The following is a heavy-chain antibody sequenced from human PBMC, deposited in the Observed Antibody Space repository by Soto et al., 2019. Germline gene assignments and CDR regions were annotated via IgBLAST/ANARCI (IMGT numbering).Heavy chain of an antibody. Sequence: SETLSLTCTVCGGSISSYYWSWIRQPPGKGLEWIGYIYYSGSTNYNPSLKSRVTISVDTSKNQFSLKLSSVTAADTAVYYCARSSYYDFWSGYYTGHYYSTTGMDAWGQGDTLPISS. CDR3: ARSSYYDFWSGYYTGHYYSTTGMDA. J-gene: IGHJ6*02. CDR1: GGSISSYY. D-gene: IGHD3-3*01. CDR2: IYYSGST. V-gene: IGHV4-59*01.